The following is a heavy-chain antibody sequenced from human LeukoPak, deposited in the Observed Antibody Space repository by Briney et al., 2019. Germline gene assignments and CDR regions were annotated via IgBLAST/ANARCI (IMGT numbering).Heavy chain of an antibody. CDR2: IYYSGST. Sequence: SETLSLTCTVSGGSISSYYWSWIRQPPGKGLEWSGYIYYSGSTNYNPSLKSRVTISVDTSKNQFSLKLSSVTAADTAVYYCARLGIGDSLDYWGQGTLATVSS. CDR1: GGSISSYY. CDR3: ARLGIGDSLDY. J-gene: IGHJ4*02. D-gene: IGHD4-17*01. V-gene: IGHV4-59*08.